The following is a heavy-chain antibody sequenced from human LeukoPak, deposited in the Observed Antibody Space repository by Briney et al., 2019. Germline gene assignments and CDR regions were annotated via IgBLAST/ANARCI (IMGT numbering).Heavy chain of an antibody. V-gene: IGHV1-2*06. CDR1: GYTFTGYY. CDR2: INPNSGGT. D-gene: IGHD4-23*01. J-gene: IGHJ3*02. CDR3: ARGGNRRGYDAFDI. Sequence: ASVKVSCKASGYTFTGYYMHWVRQAPGQGLEWMGRINPNSGGTNYAQKFQGRVTMTRDTSISTAYMELSRLRSGDTAVYYCARGGNRRGYDAFDIWGQGTMVTVSS.